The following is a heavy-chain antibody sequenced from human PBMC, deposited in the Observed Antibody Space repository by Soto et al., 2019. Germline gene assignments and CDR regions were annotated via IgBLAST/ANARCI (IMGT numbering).Heavy chain of an antibody. D-gene: IGHD3-22*01. CDR1: GGSISSGTYS. Sequence: QMQLQESGSGLVKPSQTLSLTCAVSGGSISSGTYSWSWIRQPPGKALEWIGYIYHSDSTFYNPSLASRVTISVDTSKNHFSLKLTSVTAADTALCYCARGGDYYDSTDHFFDIWGPGTVVTVSS. CDR3: ARGGDYYDSTDHFFDI. V-gene: IGHV4-30-2*01. CDR2: IYHSDST. J-gene: IGHJ3*02.